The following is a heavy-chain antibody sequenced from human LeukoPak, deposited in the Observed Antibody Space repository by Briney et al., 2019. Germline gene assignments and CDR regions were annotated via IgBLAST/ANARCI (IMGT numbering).Heavy chain of an antibody. Sequence: GGSLRLSCAASGFTVSSNYMSWVRQAPGKGLEWVLVIYSGGSTYYADSVKGRFTISRDNSKNTLYLQMNSLRAEDTAVYYCAREWGRYYDSSGYYYSYSGQGTLVTVSS. D-gene: IGHD3-22*01. V-gene: IGHV3-66*01. CDR2: IYSGGST. CDR1: GFTVSSNY. CDR3: AREWGRYYDSSGYYYSY. J-gene: IGHJ4*02.